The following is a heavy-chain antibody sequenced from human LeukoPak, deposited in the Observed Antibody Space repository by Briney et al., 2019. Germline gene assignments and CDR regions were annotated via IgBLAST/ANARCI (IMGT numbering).Heavy chain of an antibody. D-gene: IGHD2-2*01. V-gene: IGHV1-18*01. Sequence: ASVKVSCKASGYTFTSYGISWVRQAPGQGLEWMGWISAYNGNTNYAQKLQGRVTMTTDTSTSTAYMELRSLRPDDTAVYYCARKGCSSTSCHAFDIWGQGTMVTVSS. CDR2: ISAYNGNT. J-gene: IGHJ3*02. CDR1: GYTFTSYG. CDR3: ARKGCSSTSCHAFDI.